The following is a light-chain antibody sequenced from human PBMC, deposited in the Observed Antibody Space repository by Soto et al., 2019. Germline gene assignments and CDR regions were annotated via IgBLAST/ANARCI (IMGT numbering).Light chain of an antibody. CDR1: QSVLYSSNNKNY. Sequence: DIVMTQSPDSLAVSLGERATINCKSSQSVLYSSNNKNYLAWYQQKPGQPPKLLIYWASTRESGVPDRFSGSGSGTDFTLTISSLQPEDVALYYCQKYYNTITLGGRTNVDSK. CDR3: QKYYNTIT. CDR2: WAS. V-gene: IGKV4-1*01. J-gene: IGKJ4*01.